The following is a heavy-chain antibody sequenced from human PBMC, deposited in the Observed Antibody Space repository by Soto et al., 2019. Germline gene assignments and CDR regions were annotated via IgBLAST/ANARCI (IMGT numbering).Heavy chain of an antibody. CDR3: ASSKTNYGMDV. V-gene: IGHV4-59*08. CDR2: IYYSGST. CDR1: GGSISSYY. J-gene: IGHJ6*02. Sequence: SETLSLTCTVSGGSISSYYWIWIRQPPGKGLEWIGYIYYSGSTNYNPSLKSRVTISVDTSKNQFSLKLSSVTAADTAVYYCASSKTNYGMDVWCQGTTVNVSS.